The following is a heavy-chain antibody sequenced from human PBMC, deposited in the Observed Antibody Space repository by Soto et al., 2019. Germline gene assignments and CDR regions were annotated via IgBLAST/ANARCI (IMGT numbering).Heavy chain of an antibody. Sequence: PSETLSLTCAVYGGSFSVYYWTWIRQPPGKGLEWIGEINHRRSTSDNPSLKRRVTMSIDTSKNQFSLHLSSVTAADTAVYYCARSMYSTSAQLYYGMDVWGQGATVTVSS. V-gene: IGHV4-34*01. CDR2: INHRRST. CDR1: GGSFSVYY. CDR3: ARSMYSTSAQLYYGMDV. J-gene: IGHJ6*02. D-gene: IGHD6-6*01.